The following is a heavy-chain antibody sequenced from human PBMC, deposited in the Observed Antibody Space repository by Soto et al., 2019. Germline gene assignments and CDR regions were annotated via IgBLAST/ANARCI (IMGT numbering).Heavy chain of an antibody. CDR2: ISGGDGDT. J-gene: IGHJ2*01. CDR3: AKDRFTSTVRKYWFFDL. Sequence: EVQLLESGGGLVKPGGSLRLSCAASGFTFTNYAMTWVRQAPGKGLEWVSSISGGDGDTSYADSVKGRFTISRDNSDNTMFRQMNSLRPDDTAVYYCAKDRFTSTVRKYWFFDLWGRGTLVTVSS. D-gene: IGHD3-10*01. CDR1: GFTFTNYA. V-gene: IGHV3-23*01.